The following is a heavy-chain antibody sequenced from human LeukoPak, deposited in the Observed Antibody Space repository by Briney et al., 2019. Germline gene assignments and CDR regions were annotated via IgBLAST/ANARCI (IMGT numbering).Heavy chain of an antibody. D-gene: IGHD6-6*01. CDR1: GFTFSSYS. Sequence: AGGSLRLSCAASGFTFSSYSMNWVRQAPGKGLEWVSYISSSSSTIYYADSVKGRFTISRDNAKNSLYLQMNSPRAEDTAVYYCARDLVLAYFDYWGQGTLVTVSS. V-gene: IGHV3-48*01. CDR3: ARDLVLAYFDY. CDR2: ISSSSSTI. J-gene: IGHJ4*02.